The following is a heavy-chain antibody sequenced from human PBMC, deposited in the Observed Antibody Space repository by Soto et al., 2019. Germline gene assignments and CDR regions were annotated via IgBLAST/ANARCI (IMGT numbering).Heavy chain of an antibody. CDR3: ARGMAEEQIFYYFDY. D-gene: IGHD3-9*01. CDR1: GGSFSDDY. CDR2: VNHGGTT. Sequence: SETLSLTCAVSGGSFSDDYWNWIRQSPGKGLEWIGEVNHGGTTNYNPSLKSRVTISLDTSKNEFTLKLISVTAADTAVYYCARGMAEEQIFYYFDYWGQGALVTVSS. V-gene: IGHV4-34*01. J-gene: IGHJ4*02.